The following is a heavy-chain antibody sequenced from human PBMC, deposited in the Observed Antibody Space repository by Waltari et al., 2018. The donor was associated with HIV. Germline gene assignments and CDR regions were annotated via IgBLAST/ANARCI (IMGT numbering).Heavy chain of an antibody. Sequence: QVQLQQWGAGLLKPSETLSLTCAVYGGSFSDDYWSWIRQPPGKGLEWIGEINHSGSTNYNPSLKSRVTISIDTSKNQFSLKITSLSAADTAIYYCARGRCSGTRCYSPPRWGPGTMVTVSS. CDR2: INHSGST. V-gene: IGHV4-34*01. D-gene: IGHD2-2*02. J-gene: IGHJ4*02. CDR3: ARGRCSGTRCYSPPR. CDR1: GGSFSDDY.